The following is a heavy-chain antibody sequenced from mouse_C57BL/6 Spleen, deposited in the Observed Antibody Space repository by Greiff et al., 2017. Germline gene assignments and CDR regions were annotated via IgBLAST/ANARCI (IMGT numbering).Heavy chain of an antibody. CDR3: ARSYGSSYWDFDV. J-gene: IGHJ1*03. CDR2: IYPGGGYT. Sequence: QVQLKESGAELVRPGTSVKMSCKASGYTFTNYWIGWAKQRPGHGLEWIGDIYPGGGYTNYNEKFKGKATLTADKSSSTAYMQFSSLTSEDSAIYYCARSYGSSYWDFDVWGTGTTVTVSS. CDR1: GYTFTNYW. V-gene: IGHV1-63*01. D-gene: IGHD1-1*01.